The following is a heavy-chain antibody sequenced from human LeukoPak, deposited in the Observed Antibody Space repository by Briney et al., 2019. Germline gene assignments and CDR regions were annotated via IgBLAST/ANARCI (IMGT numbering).Heavy chain of an antibody. V-gene: IGHV3-30*04. D-gene: IGHD5-24*01. J-gene: IGHJ4*02. Sequence: GGSLRLSCAASGFTFSRSAMHWARQPPGKGLEWMAVISNDGMRKFHADSVKGRFTISRDNSKNTLYLQMDSLTTEDTALYYCARRRDGYNPELDYWGQGTLVTVSS. CDR1: GFTFSRSA. CDR2: ISNDGMRK. CDR3: ARRRDGYNPELDY.